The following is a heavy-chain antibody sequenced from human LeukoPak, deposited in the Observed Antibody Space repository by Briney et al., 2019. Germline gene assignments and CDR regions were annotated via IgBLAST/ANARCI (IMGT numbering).Heavy chain of an antibody. D-gene: IGHD2-2*02. CDR3: ARARFLGYCSSTSCYTFSD. V-gene: IGHV3-21*01. Sequence: GGSLRLSCAASGFTFSSYSMNWVRQAPGKGLEWVSSISSSSSYIYYADSVKGRFTISRDNAKNSPYLQMNSLRAEDTAVYYCARARFLGYCSSTSCYTFSDWGQGTLVTVSS. J-gene: IGHJ4*02. CDR1: GFTFSSYS. CDR2: ISSSSSYI.